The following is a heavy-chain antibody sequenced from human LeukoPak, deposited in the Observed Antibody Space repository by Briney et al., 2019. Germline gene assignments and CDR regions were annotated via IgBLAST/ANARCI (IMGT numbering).Heavy chain of an antibody. CDR3: ARDRGYCSSTSCYGPADY. Sequence: GGSLRLSCAASGFTFSSYSMNWVRQAPGKGLEWVSSISSSSSYIYYADSVKGRFTISRDNAKNSLYLQMNSLRAEDTAVYYCARDRGYCSSTSCYGPADYWGQGTLVTVSS. CDR1: GFTFSSYS. CDR2: ISSSSSYI. J-gene: IGHJ4*02. V-gene: IGHV3-21*01. D-gene: IGHD2-2*01.